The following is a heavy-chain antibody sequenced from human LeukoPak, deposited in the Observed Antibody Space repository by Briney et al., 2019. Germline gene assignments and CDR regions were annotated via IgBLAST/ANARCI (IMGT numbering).Heavy chain of an antibody. J-gene: IGHJ3*02. CDR3: ARGSPPRPITMVRGVMLGAFDI. CDR2: IIPIFGTA. V-gene: IGHV1-69*13. Sequence: ASVKVSCKASGGTFSSYAISWVRQAPGQGLEWMGGIIPIFGTANYAQKFQGRVTITADESTSTAYMELSSLRSEDTAVYYCARGSPPRPITMVRGVMLGAFDIWGQGTMVTVSS. D-gene: IGHD3-10*01. CDR1: GGTFSSYA.